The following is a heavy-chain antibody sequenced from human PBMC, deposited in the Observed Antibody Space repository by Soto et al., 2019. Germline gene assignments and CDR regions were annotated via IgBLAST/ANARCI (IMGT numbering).Heavy chain of an antibody. J-gene: IGHJ4*02. CDR3: AKETSAYEIDY. D-gene: IGHD5-12*01. V-gene: IGHV3-30-3*01. CDR2: ISYDGNTK. CDR1: GFIFSGYA. Sequence: QVQLVGSGGGVVQPGRSLRLSCAASGFIFSGYAMHWVRQAPGKGLEWVAVISYDGNTKYYADSVKGRFTVSRDNSKNTLYVQMNNLSAEDTAMDYCAKETSAYEIDYWGQGTLVTVSS.